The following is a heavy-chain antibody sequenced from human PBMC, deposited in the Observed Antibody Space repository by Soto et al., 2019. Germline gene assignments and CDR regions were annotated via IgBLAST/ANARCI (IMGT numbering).Heavy chain of an antibody. J-gene: IGHJ6*03. CDR3: ARHSSSYYYMDV. D-gene: IGHD6-6*01. Sequence: QLQLQESGPGLEKPSETLSLTCTVSGGSISSSNYYWGWIRQPPGKGLEWIGSVYYSGNTYYNPSLKSRVTMSVDTSKNQFSLKLSSVTAADTAVYYCARHSSSYYYMDVWGKGTTVTLSS. V-gene: IGHV4-39*01. CDR1: GGSISSSNYY. CDR2: VYYSGNT.